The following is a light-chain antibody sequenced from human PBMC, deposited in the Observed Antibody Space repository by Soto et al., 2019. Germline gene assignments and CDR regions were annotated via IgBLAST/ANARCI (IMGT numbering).Light chain of an antibody. CDR1: QSVNNN. V-gene: IGKV3-15*01. J-gene: IGKJ1*01. CDR3: QQFNNWPPWT. CDR2: GAS. Sequence: ENVLTQSPGTLSLSPGERATLSCRASQSVNNNLAWYQQRPGQAPTLLISGASTRAAGIPDRFSGSGSGTEFTLSISSLQSEDGAVYYCQQFNNWPPWTFGQGTKVDIK.